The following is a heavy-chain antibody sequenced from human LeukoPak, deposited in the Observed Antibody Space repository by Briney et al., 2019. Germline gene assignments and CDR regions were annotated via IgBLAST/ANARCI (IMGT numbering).Heavy chain of an antibody. CDR3: VKAFDYYVDH. CDR2: IRYDGSNK. D-gene: IGHD3-10*01. Sequence: PGGSLRLSRAPAALSFSTFGTHWGRQEARKWRGWVAFIRYDGSNKSYADSVKGRFTTSRDNSKNTLYLQMNSLGAEDTAVYHCVKAFDYYVDHWGQGMLVTVSS. V-gene: IGHV3-30*02. J-gene: IGHJ4*02. CDR1: ALSFSTFG.